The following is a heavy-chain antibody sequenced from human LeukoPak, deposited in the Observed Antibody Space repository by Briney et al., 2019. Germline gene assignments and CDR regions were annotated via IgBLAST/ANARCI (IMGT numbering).Heavy chain of an antibody. D-gene: IGHD5-24*01. V-gene: IGHV4-59*01. J-gene: IGHJ4*02. CDR1: GDSISSYY. CDR2: IYYSGST. Sequence: SETLSLTCTVSGDSISSYYWSWIRQPPGKGLEWIGYIYYSGSTNYNPSLKSRVTMSVDTSKNQFSLKLSSVTAADTAAYYCANHGYSFHFDYWGQGTLVTVSS. CDR3: ANHGYSFHFDY.